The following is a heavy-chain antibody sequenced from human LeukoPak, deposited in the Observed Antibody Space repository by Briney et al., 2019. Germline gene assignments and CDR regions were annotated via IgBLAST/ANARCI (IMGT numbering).Heavy chain of an antibody. Sequence: GRSRTLSCPTSRLTFSSYWMHWVRQAPRNGLLCFSRFSSDGSTPSYADSVKGRFNISRDNAKNTLYLQMNSLRAEHTAVYYCARDGSSWSNWLDPWGQGTLVTVSS. D-gene: IGHD6-13*01. CDR2: FSSDGSTP. V-gene: IGHV3-74*01. CDR3: ARDGSSWSNWLDP. CDR1: RLTFSSYW. J-gene: IGHJ5*02.